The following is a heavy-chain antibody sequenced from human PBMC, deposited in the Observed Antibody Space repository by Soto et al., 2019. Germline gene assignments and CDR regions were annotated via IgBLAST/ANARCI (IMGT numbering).Heavy chain of an antibody. CDR1: GGSISSGGYS. V-gene: IGHV4-30-2*01. Sequence: SETLSLTCAVSGGSISSGGYSWSWIRQPPGKGLEWIGYIYHSVSTYYNPSLKSRVTISVDRSKNQFSLKLSSVTAADTAVYYCARGPLFGRWGQGTLVTVSS. J-gene: IGHJ4*02. CDR3: ARGPLFGR. D-gene: IGHD3-3*01. CDR2: IYHSVST.